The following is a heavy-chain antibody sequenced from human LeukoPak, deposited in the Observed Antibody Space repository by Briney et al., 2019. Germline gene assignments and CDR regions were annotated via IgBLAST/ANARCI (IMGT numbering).Heavy chain of an antibody. CDR1: GGTFGSYA. V-gene: IGHV1-69*13. J-gene: IGHJ4*02. Sequence: ASVKVSCKASGGTFGSYAISWVRQAPGQGLEWMGGINPIFGTANYAQKFQGRVTITADESTSTAYMELSSLRSEDTAVYYCARETMVRGVLARWGQGTLVTVSS. D-gene: IGHD3-10*01. CDR2: INPIFGTA. CDR3: ARETMVRGVLAR.